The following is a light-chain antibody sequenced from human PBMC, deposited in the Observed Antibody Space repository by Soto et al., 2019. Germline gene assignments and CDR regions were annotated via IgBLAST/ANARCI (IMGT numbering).Light chain of an antibody. CDR2: DVS. Sequence: QSVLTQPPSASGSPGQSVTISCTGTSSDIGGYNYVSWYQQHPGKAPKLMIYDVSNRPSGVPDRFSGSKSGNTASLTVSGLQAEDEADYYCRSYASSHNSLYVFGTGTQLTVL. J-gene: IGLJ1*01. CDR3: RSYASSHNSLYV. V-gene: IGLV2-8*01. CDR1: SSDIGGYNY.